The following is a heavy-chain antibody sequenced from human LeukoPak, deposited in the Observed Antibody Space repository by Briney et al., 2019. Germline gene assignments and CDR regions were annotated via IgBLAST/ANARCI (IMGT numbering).Heavy chain of an antibody. CDR1: GFTVSSNY. CDR2: IYSGGST. CDR3: ARGLTGKACSGGSCYSNPFPFDY. J-gene: IGHJ4*02. Sequence: GGSLRLSCAASGFTVSSNYMSWVRQAPGKGLEWVSIIYSGGSTYYADSVKGRFTISRDNSKNTLYLQMNSLRAEDTAVYYCARGLTGKACSGGSCYSNPFPFDYWGQGTLVTVSS. D-gene: IGHD2-15*01. V-gene: IGHV3-66*01.